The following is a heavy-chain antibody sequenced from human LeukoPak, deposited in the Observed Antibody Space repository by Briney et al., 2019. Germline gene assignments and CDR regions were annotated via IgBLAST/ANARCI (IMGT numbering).Heavy chain of an antibody. V-gene: IGHV1-69*13. CDR1: GCTFSIYA. CDR3: ATDPRGQQRKLGIDY. CDR2: IIPIFGTA. J-gene: IGHJ4*02. D-gene: IGHD6-13*01. Sequence: ASVTVSCKASGCTFSIYAISWVRQPPGQGLEWMGGIIPIFGTANYAQKFQGRVTITADESTSTAYMELSSLRSENTAVYYCATDPRGQQRKLGIDYWGQGTLVTVSS.